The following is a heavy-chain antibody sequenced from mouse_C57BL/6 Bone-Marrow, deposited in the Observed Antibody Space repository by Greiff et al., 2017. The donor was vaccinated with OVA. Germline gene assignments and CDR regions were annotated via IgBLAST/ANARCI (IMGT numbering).Heavy chain of an antibody. Sequence: VQLQQSGAELVKPGASVKLSCTASGFNIKDYYMHWVEQRTEQGLEWIGRIDPEDGEIKYAPKFQGKATISADTSSNTHYLQLSSLTSEETALYYFARYDYVLFDYWGQGTTLTVSS. V-gene: IGHV14-2*01. CDR3: ARYDYVLFDY. CDR2: IDPEDGEI. CDR1: GFNIKDYY. J-gene: IGHJ2*01. D-gene: IGHD2-4*01.